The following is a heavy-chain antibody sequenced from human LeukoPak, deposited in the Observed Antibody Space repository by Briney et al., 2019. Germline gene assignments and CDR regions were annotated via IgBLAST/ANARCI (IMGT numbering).Heavy chain of an antibody. J-gene: IGHJ4*02. CDR2: ISSTSRTI. CDR3: VATFDY. V-gene: IGHV3-48*04. CDR1: GFTFSSYS. Sequence: GGSLRLSCAASGFTFSSYSMKWVRQAPGKGLEWVSYISSTSRTIFYADSVKGRFTISRDNAKNSLYLQMNSLRAEDTAVYYCVATFDYWGQGTLVTVSS.